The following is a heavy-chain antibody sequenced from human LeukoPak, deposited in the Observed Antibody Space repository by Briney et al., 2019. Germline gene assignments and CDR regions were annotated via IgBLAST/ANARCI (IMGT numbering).Heavy chain of an antibody. Sequence: PGRSLRLSCAASGFTFSSYGMHWVRQAPGKGLEWVAVISYDGSNKYYADSVKGRFTISRDNSKNTLYLQMNSLRAEDTAVYYCASSGRGYSYGSETPFDYWGQGTLVTVSS. D-gene: IGHD5-18*01. V-gene: IGHV3-30*03. CDR1: GFTFSSYG. J-gene: IGHJ4*02. CDR3: ASSGRGYSYGSETPFDY. CDR2: ISYDGSNK.